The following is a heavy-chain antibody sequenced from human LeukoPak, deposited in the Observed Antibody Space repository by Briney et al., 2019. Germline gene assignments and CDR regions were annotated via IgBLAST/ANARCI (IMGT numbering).Heavy chain of an antibody. CDR2: IYPGDSDT. V-gene: IGHV5-51*01. J-gene: IGHJ4*02. D-gene: IGHD6-19*01. Sequence: GESLKISCQGSGYSFTSYWIGWVRQMPGKGLEGMGIIYPGDSDTRYSPSFQGQVTISADKSISTAYLQWSSLKASDTAMYYCARSSSGWHYYFDYWGQGTLVTVSS. CDR3: ARSSSGWHYYFDY. CDR1: GYSFTSYW.